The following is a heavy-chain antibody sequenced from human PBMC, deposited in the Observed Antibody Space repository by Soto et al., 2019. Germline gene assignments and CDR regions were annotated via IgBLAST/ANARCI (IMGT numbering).Heavy chain of an antibody. CDR3: ARSMHYSDGSNYSPFDY. Sequence: QVQLQESGPGLVKPSETLSLTCTVSGGSVSSGNYYWSWIRQPPGKGLEWIGYFYYTGSTNYNPSIKRRVTISIDASKNHFSLRLSSVTAADTAVYYCARSMHYSDGSNYSPFDYWGQGTLVTVSS. V-gene: IGHV4-61*01. J-gene: IGHJ4*02. CDR2: FYYTGST. D-gene: IGHD3-22*01. CDR1: GGSVSSGNYY.